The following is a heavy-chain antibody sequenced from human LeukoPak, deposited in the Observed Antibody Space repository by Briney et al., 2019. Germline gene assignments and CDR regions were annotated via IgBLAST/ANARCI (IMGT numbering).Heavy chain of an antibody. CDR1: GFTFSSYA. CDR3: AKDPSKKSGWYARPAYFVC. D-gene: IGHD6-19*01. CDR2: ISGSGGST. V-gene: IGHV3-23*01. J-gene: IGHJ4*02. Sequence: GGSLRLSCAASGFTFSSYAMSWVRQAPGKGLEWVSAISGSGGSTYYADSVKGRFTISRDNSKNTLYLQMNSLRAEDTAVYYCAKDPSKKSGWYARPAYFVCWGRGTLVTVSS.